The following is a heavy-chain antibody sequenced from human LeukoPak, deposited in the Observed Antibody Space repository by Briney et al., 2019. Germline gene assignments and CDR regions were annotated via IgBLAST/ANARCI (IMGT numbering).Heavy chain of an antibody. J-gene: IGHJ4*02. CDR3: ARDRATSYFDY. CDR1: GFTFSSYG. Sequence: PRGSLRLSCAASGFTFSSYGMHWVRQAPGKGLEWVAFIWYDGSNKYYVDSVKGRFTISRDNSNNTLYLQMNSLRVEDTAVYYCARDRATSYFDYWGQGTQVTVSS. CDR2: IWYDGSNK. V-gene: IGHV3-33*01.